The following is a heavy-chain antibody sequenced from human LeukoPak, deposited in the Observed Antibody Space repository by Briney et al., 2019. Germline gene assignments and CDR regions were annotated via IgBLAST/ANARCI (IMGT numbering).Heavy chain of an antibody. J-gene: IGHJ5*02. D-gene: IGHD3-10*01. V-gene: IGHV4-39*01. Sequence: SETLSRTCTASGGSISSSSYYWGWIRQPPGKGLEWIGSIYYSGSTYYNPSLKSRVTISVDTSKNQFSLRLSSVTAADTAVYYCARSPPRSPVKNNWFDPWGQGTLVTVSS. CDR1: GGSISSSSYY. CDR2: IYYSGST. CDR3: ARSPPRSPVKNNWFDP.